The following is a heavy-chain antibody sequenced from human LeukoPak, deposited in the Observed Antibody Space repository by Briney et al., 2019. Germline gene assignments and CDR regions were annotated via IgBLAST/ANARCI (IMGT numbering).Heavy chain of an antibody. CDR3: ASVRHDPLEYYYYIDV. J-gene: IGHJ6*03. D-gene: IGHD2/OR15-2a*01. V-gene: IGHV4-34*01. CDR1: GDSLSRYS. Sequence: PSETLSLTCAVSGDSLSRYSWTWIRQPPGKGLEWLGEINPSGSPDYNPSLKSRATISVDTSKNQLSLRVASVTAADTAVYYCASVRHDPLEYYYYIDVWGKGTTVTVSS. CDR2: INPSGSP.